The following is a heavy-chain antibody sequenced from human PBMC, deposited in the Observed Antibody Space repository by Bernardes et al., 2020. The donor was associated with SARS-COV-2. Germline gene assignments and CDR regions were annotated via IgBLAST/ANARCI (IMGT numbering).Heavy chain of an antibody. D-gene: IGHD3-3*01. Sequence: GGSLRLSCTASGFIFTRYWISWVRQAPGKGLEWVANIKQDGSTKYYVDSVKDRFTISRDNAKNSMYLEMSSLKAEDTAIYYCATDYDLWSGYYHVWGQGTLVTVSS. CDR2: IKQDGSTK. CDR3: ATDYDLWSGYYHV. J-gene: IGHJ4*02. CDR1: GFIFTRYW. V-gene: IGHV3-7*03.